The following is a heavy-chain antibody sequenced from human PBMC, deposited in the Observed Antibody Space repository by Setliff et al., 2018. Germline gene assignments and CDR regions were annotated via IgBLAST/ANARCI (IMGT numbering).Heavy chain of an antibody. CDR2: IQNTGNT. CDR1: GGSVGGGSYY. J-gene: IGHJ4*02. CDR3: AHIMGRVWDY. Sequence: SETLSLTCTVSGGSVGGGSYYWSWIRQPAGKGLEWIGLIQNTGNTNYNPSLQSRVTISMDTSKNQVVLTMSNVDPVDTATYYCAHIMGRVWDYWGPGTLVTVSS. D-gene: IGHD3-16*01. V-gene: IGHV4-61*10.